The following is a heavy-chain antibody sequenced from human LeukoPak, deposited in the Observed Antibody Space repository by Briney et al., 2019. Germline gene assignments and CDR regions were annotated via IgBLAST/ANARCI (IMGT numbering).Heavy chain of an antibody. Sequence: SETLSLTCTVSGGPISSYWWSWIRPPPGKGLEWVGNIRYSGGAYSKPSLKSRVTISVDTSKNQCSLKLSSVIAADTAMYYCAKYGAVSGPNWLDTWGQGILVTVSS. CDR1: GGPISSYW. D-gene: IGHD6-19*01. J-gene: IGHJ5*02. CDR3: AKYGAVSGPNWLDT. CDR2: IRYSGGA. V-gene: IGHV4-59*01.